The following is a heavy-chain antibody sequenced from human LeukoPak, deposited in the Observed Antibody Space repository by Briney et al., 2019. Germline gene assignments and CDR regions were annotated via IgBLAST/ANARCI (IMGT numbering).Heavy chain of an antibody. CDR1: GSTFTNYA. Sequence: ASVKVSCKASGSTFTNYALHWVRQAPGQRLEWMGWINTGNGNTKYSQKFQGRVTITRATSASTAYMELSSLRSEDTAVYYCARVGYSGYDSRPVFNYWGQGTLVTVSS. CDR3: ARVGYSGYDSRPVFNY. CDR2: INTGNGNT. D-gene: IGHD5-12*01. V-gene: IGHV1-3*04. J-gene: IGHJ4*02.